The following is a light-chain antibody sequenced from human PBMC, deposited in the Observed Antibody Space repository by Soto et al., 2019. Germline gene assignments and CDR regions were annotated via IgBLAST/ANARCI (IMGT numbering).Light chain of an antibody. Sequence: QSVLAQPPSATGSPGQSVAISCTGTTSDVGGYNFVSWYQQHPGKAPKLIIYEATKRPSGVPDRFSGAWSGNTASLIVSGLQAEAEADYYCSAFAGSEGYVFGSGTKVTVL. CDR2: EAT. CDR1: TSDVGGYNF. CDR3: SAFAGSEGYV. V-gene: IGLV2-8*01. J-gene: IGLJ1*01.